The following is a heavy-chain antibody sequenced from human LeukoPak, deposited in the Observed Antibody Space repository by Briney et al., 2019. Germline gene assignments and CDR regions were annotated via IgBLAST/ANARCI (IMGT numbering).Heavy chain of an antibody. CDR1: GGSVSSGSYY. D-gene: IGHD6-13*01. Sequence: SETLSLTCTVSGGSVSSGSYYWSWIRQPPGKGLEWIGYIYYSGSTNYNPSLKSRVTISVDTSKNQFSLKLSSVTAADTAVYYCARDGYTSSWFHGAFDIWGQGTMVTVSS. J-gene: IGHJ3*02. CDR2: IYYSGST. V-gene: IGHV4-61*01. CDR3: ARDGYTSSWFHGAFDI.